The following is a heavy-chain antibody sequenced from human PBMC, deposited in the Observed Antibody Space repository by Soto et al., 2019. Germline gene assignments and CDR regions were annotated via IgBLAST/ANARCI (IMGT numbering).Heavy chain of an antibody. V-gene: IGHV1-18*01. J-gene: IGHJ6*02. D-gene: IGHD6-19*01. CDR2: ISAYNGNT. Sequence: QVQLVQSGAEVKKPGASVKVSCKASGYTFTSYGISWVRQAPGHGLEWMGWISAYNGNTKYAQKFQGRVTMTTDTSTSTAYMELRSLRSNDTTVYYCARAVAGSYYYYGLDVWGQGTTVTVSS. CDR1: GYTFTSYG. CDR3: ARAVAGSYYYYGLDV.